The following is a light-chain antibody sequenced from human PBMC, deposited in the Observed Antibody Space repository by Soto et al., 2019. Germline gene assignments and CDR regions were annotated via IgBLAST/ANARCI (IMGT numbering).Light chain of an antibody. CDR1: SSNIGAGYD. Sequence: VVTQPPSVSGAPGQRVTISCTGSSSNIGAGYDVHWYQQLPGTAPKLLIYGNSNRPSGVPDRFSGSKSGTSASLAITGLQAEDEADYYCQSYDSSLSGWVFGGGTKLTVL. CDR3: QSYDSSLSGWV. CDR2: GNS. V-gene: IGLV1-40*01. J-gene: IGLJ3*02.